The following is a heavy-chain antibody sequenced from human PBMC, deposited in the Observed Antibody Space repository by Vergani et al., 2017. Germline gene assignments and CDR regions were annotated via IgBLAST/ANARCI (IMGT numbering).Heavy chain of an antibody. CDR1: GYSFTSYW. V-gene: IGHV5-10-1*03. D-gene: IGHD2-2*02. Sequence: EVQLVQSGAEVKKPGESLRISCKGSGYSFTSYWISWVRQMPGKGLEWMGRIDPSDSYTNYSPSFQGHVTISADKSISTAYLQWSSLKASDTAMYYCASSFLRGYCSSTSCYTRSGWFDPWGQGTLVTVSS. CDR3: ASSFLRGYCSSTSCYTRSGWFDP. CDR2: IDPSDSYT. J-gene: IGHJ5*02.